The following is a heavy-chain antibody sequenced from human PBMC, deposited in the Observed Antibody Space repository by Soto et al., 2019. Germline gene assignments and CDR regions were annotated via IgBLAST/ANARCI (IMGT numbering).Heavy chain of an antibody. CDR1: GGSFSGYY. CDR2: INHSGST. V-gene: IGHV4-34*01. Sequence: QVQLQQWGAGLLKPSETLSLTCAVYGGSFSGYYWSWIRQPPGKGLEWIGEINHSGSTNYNPPLHRRGTISVDTSKNQFSLKLSSGTAADTAVYYCARVAGNYYYGMDVWGQGTTVTVSS. J-gene: IGHJ6*02. D-gene: IGHD3-10*01. CDR3: ARVAGNYYYGMDV.